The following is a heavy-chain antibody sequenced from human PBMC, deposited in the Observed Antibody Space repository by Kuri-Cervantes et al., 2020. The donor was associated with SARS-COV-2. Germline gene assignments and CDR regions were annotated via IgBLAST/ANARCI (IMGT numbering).Heavy chain of an antibody. V-gene: IGHV4-59*11. D-gene: IGHD4-23*01. CDR1: GGSISSHY. J-gene: IGHJ6*03. CDR2: IYYSGST. Sequence: SETLSLTCTVSGGSISSHYWSWIRQPPGKGLEWIGYIYYSGSTNYNPSLKSRVTISVDTSKNQFSLKLSSVTAADTAVYYCARVNARWYTSPVYYYYYMDVWGKGTTVTVSS. CDR3: ARVNARWYTSPVYYYYYMDV.